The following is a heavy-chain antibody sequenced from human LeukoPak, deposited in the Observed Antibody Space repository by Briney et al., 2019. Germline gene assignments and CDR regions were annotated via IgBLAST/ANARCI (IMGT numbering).Heavy chain of an antibody. CDR3: ARDGADGYRSFDT. D-gene: IGHD5-24*01. J-gene: IGHJ3*02. CDR2: IYTSGST. V-gene: IGHV4-61*02. CDR1: GGSISSGSYY. Sequence: SETLSLTCTVSGGSISSGSYYWRWIRQPAGKGLEWIGRIYTSGSTNYNPSLKSRVTISVDTSKNQFSLKLSSVTAADTAVYYCARDGADGYRSFDTWGQGTMVTVSS.